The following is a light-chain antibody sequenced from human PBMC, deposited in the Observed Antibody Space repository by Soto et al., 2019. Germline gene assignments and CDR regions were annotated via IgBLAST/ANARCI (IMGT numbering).Light chain of an antibody. V-gene: IGLV2-14*01. CDR2: EVR. Sequence: QSVLTQPASVSGSPGQSITISCTGTSSDVGGYNHVSWYQQHPGKAPKLIIYEVRNRPSGVSNRLSGSKSGNTASLTISGLQAEDEADYHCSSYSSGSTLYVFGTGTKLTVL. CDR3: SSYSSGSTLYV. CDR1: SSDVGGYNH. J-gene: IGLJ1*01.